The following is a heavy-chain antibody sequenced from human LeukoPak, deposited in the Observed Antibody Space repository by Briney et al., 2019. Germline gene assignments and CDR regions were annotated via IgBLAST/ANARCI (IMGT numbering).Heavy chain of an antibody. CDR3: ARGIVVVPATIGSDY. CDR1: GFTFSDYY. D-gene: IGHD2-2*02. CDR2: ISSSGSII. V-gene: IGHV3-11*04. Sequence: SGESLRLSCAASGFTFSDYYMSWIRQAPGKGLEWVSYISSSGSIIYHADSVEGRFTISRDNAKKSLYLQMNSLRAEDTAVYYCARGIVVVPATIGSDYWGQGTLVTVSS. J-gene: IGHJ4*02.